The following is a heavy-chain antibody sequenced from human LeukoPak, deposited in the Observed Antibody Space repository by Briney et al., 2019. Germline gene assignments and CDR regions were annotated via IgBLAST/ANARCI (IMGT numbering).Heavy chain of an antibody. V-gene: IGHV4-34*01. CDR2: INHSGST. Sequence: SETLSLTCAVYGGSFSGYYWSWIRQPPGKGLEWIGEINHSGSTNYNPSLKSRVTISVDTSKNQFSLKLSSVTAADTAVYYCARGRRYGNWFDPWGQGTLVTVSS. D-gene: IGHD3-9*01. CDR3: ARGRRYGNWFDP. J-gene: IGHJ5*02. CDR1: GGSFSGYY.